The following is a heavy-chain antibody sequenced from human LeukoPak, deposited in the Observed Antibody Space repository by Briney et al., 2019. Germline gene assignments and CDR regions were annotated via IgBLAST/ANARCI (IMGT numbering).Heavy chain of an antibody. Sequence: PGESLRLSCGASGLTVSSYGMSWVPQAPGKGLEWVSTIIGSAVNTYYADSVKGRFTISRDDSKNTVYLQMNSLRAEDTAVYSCAKYTSGTSYRGLDQWGQGTLVTVSS. V-gene: IGHV3-23*01. D-gene: IGHD3-10*01. CDR1: GLTVSSYG. J-gene: IGHJ4*02. CDR2: IIGSAVNT. CDR3: AKYTSGTSYRGLDQ.